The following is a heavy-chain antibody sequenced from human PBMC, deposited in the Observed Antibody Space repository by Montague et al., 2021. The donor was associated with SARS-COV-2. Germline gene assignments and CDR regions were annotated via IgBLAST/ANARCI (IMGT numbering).Heavy chain of an antibody. J-gene: IGHJ4*02. CDR3: ARARTSLIVVVNEFDY. Sequence: TLSLTCSVFGDSINNVNYFWSWIRQHPGKGLEWIGYIYYSGSSYYNPSLKSRVTISVDTSKNQFSLRLSSVTAADTAVYYCARARTSLIVVVNEFDYWGQGTLVTVSS. D-gene: IGHD2-21*01. CDR2: IYYSGSS. V-gene: IGHV4-31*03. CDR1: GDSINNVNYF.